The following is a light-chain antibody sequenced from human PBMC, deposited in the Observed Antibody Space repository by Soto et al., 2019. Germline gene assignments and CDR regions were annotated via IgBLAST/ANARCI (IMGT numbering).Light chain of an antibody. CDR2: STS. J-gene: IGKJ4*01. Sequence: DLQMTQSPSSVSASVGDRVTITCRASQGISTWLAWYQQKPGKAPKLLIYSTSSLQSGVPSRFSGSGSGTDFTLTINSLHPEDFATYFCQQANSLPFSFGGGTKVEIK. V-gene: IGKV1-12*01. CDR1: QGISTW. CDR3: QQANSLPFS.